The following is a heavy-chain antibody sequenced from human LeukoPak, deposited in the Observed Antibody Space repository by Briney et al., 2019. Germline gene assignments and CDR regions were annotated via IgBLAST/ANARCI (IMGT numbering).Heavy chain of an antibody. CDR3: ARESSHRYSSSWYGYDY. CDR2: ISAYNGNT. Sequence: GASVKVSCKASGYTFTSYGISWVRPAPGQGLEWMGWISAYNGNTNYAQKLQGRVTMTTDTSTSTAYMELRSLRSDDTAVYYCARESSHRYSSSWYGYDYWGQGTLVTVSS. V-gene: IGHV1-18*01. D-gene: IGHD6-13*01. CDR1: GYTFTSYG. J-gene: IGHJ4*02.